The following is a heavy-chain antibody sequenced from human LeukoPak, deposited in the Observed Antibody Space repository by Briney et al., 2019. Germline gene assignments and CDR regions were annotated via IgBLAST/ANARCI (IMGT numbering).Heavy chain of an antibody. V-gene: IGHV1-69*05. Sequence: GASVTVSCKASGGTFSSYAISWVRQAPGQGLEWMGGIIPIFGTANYAQKFQGRVTITTDESTSTAYMELSSLRSEDTAVYYCARDTTYYDYVWGSYRFGYFDYWGQGTLVTVSS. J-gene: IGHJ4*02. D-gene: IGHD3-16*02. CDR2: IIPIFGTA. CDR3: ARDTTYYDYVWGSYRFGYFDY. CDR1: GGTFSSYA.